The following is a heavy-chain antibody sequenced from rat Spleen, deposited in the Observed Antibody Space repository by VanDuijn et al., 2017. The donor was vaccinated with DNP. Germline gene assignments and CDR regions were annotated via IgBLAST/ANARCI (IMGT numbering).Heavy chain of an antibody. Sequence: EVQLMEFGGGPVQPGRSLKLSCVASGFTFNNYWMNWVRQAPGKGLEWVATISYDGSSTYYRDSVKGRFTISRDNAKSTLYLQMDSLRSEDTATYYCARSENWYFDFWGPGTMVTVSS. CDR3: ARSENWYFDF. V-gene: IGHV5-31*01. CDR2: ISYDGSST. CDR1: GFTFNNYW. J-gene: IGHJ1*01.